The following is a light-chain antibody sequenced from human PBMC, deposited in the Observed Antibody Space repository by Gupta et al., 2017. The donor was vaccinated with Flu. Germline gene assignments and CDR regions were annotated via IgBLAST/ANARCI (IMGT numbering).Light chain of an antibody. Sequence: DIVMTQSPDSLAVSLGERATINCKSSQSVLHSTNNKNYLAWYQQKRGQPPKLLIYWTSTRESGVPDRFSGRGSGTDFTLTISSLQAEDVAVYYCQQEDSPPITFGRGTKVDIK. V-gene: IGKV4-1*01. J-gene: IGKJ4*01. CDR3: QQEDSPPIT. CDR2: WTS. CDR1: QSVLHSTNNKNY.